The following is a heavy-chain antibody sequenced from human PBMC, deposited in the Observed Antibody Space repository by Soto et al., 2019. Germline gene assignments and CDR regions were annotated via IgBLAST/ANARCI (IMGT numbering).Heavy chain of an antibody. CDR1: GFTFSSYS. CDR3: ARDEMATDPPDY. CDR2: ISSSSSYI. J-gene: IGHJ4*02. V-gene: IGHV3-21*01. D-gene: IGHD5-12*01. Sequence: GGSLRLSCAASGFTFSSYSMNWVRQAPGKGLEWVSSISSSSSYIYYADSVKGRFTISRDNAKNSLYLQMNSLRAEDTAVYYCARDEMATDPPDYWGQGTLVTVS.